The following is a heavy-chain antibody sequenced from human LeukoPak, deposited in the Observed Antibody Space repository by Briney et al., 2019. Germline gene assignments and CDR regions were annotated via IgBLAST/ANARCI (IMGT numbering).Heavy chain of an antibody. V-gene: IGHV3-30*02. CDR3: ATYPRANAY. J-gene: IGHJ4*02. CDR1: XXTXSXYG. Sequence: EPGGSLRLSCAXXXXTXSXYGMHWVRQAPXKGLEWVAFIRYDGSNKYYADSVKGRFTISRDNSKNTLYLQMNSLRAEDTAVYYCATYPRANAYWGQGTLVTVSS. CDR2: IRYDGSNK.